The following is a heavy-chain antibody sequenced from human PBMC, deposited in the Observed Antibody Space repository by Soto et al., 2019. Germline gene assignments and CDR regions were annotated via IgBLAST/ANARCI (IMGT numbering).Heavy chain of an antibody. D-gene: IGHD2-2*01. CDR2: IYTSGST. CDR3: ARACSSNSCYDGFDY. Sequence: SETLSLTCTVSCGSISSDYWSWIRQPAGKGLEWIGRIYTSGSTNYNPSLKSRVTMSVDTSKNQFSLKLSSVTAADTAVYYCARACSSNSCYDGFDYWGQGTLVTVS. J-gene: IGHJ4*02. V-gene: IGHV4-4*07. CDR1: CGSISSDY.